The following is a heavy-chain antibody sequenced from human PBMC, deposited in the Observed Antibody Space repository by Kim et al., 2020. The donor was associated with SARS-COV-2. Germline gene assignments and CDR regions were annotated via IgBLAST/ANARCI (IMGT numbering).Heavy chain of an antibody. CDR1: GFTFDDYA. Sequence: GGSLRLSCAASGFTFDDYAMHWVRQAPGKGLEWVSGISWNSGSIGYADSVKGRFTISRDNAKNSLYLQMNSLRAEDTALYYCAKDRRIVGATNEDYFDYWGQGTLVTVSS. D-gene: IGHD1-26*01. CDR2: ISWNSGSI. V-gene: IGHV3-9*01. J-gene: IGHJ4*02. CDR3: AKDRRIVGATNEDYFDY.